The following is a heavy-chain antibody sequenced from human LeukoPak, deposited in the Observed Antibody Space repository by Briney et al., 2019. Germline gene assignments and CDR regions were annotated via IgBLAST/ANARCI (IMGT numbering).Heavy chain of an antibody. J-gene: IGHJ6*03. Sequence: PGGSLRLSCVASVLTFSTYAMSWVRPARGKGLEWVSAINDSGGSTYYVDSVRGGFTISREKSHKTLYLYINSLRDKDTAVYFCSKDSHLKLRPTAYYYYMDVWGKGTTVTVSS. CDR1: VLTFSTYA. CDR2: INDSGGST. CDR3: SKDSHLKLRPTAYYYYMDV. V-gene: IGHV3-23*01. D-gene: IGHD1-26*01.